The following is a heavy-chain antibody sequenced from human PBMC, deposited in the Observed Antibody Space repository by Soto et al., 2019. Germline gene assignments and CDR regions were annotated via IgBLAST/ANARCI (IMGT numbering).Heavy chain of an antibody. V-gene: IGHV1-8*01. CDR3: ARGGVATILYYYYYMDV. J-gene: IGHJ6*03. CDR2: MNPNSGNT. D-gene: IGHD5-12*01. CDR1: GYTFTSYD. Sequence: ASVNVSCKASGYTFTSYDINWVRQATGQGLEWMGWMNPNSGNTGYAQKFQGRVTMTRNTSISTAYMELSSLRSEDTAVYYCARGGVATILYYYYYMDVWGKGTTVTVSS.